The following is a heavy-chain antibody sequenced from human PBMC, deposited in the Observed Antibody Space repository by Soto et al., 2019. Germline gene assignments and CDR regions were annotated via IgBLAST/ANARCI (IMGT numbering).Heavy chain of an antibody. Sequence: VQLVESGGGVVQPGTSLRLSCAASGFTFSHYIYHWVRQAPGKGLQWVAVIRDDGKKTNYATSVRGRFTVSRDMSKSTIFLQMNNLRIDDSAIYSCAREGDSHAFRGFVLWGQGTPVTVSS. J-gene: IGHJ5*02. D-gene: IGHD5-18*01. CDR2: IRDDGKKT. CDR3: AREGDSHAFRGFVL. CDR1: GFTFSHYI. V-gene: IGHV3-30*03.